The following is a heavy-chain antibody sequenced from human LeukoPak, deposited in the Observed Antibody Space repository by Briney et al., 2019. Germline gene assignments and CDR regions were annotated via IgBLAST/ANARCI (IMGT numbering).Heavy chain of an antibody. CDR2: ISGSGGTT. V-gene: IGHV3-23*01. CDR3: ARIYGGYDY. J-gene: IGHJ4*02. Sequence: GGSLRLSCAASGFTFRSYAMSWVRRAPGKGLEWVSVISGSGGTTYYADSVKGRFTISRDNSKNTLYLQMNSLRAEDTAVYYCARIYGGYDYWGQGTLVTVSS. CDR1: GFTFRSYA. D-gene: IGHD3-16*01.